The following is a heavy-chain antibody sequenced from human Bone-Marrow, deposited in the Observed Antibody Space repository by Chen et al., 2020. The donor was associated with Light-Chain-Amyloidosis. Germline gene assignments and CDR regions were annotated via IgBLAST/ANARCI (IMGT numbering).Heavy chain of an antibody. CDR3: AKWGPYYYDSSGYYDTDAFDI. V-gene: IGHV3-23*04. CDR1: GFTFSSYA. J-gene: IGHJ3*02. Sequence: EVQLVESGGGLVQPGGSLRLSCAASGFTFSSYAMSWVRQAPGKGLEWVSAISGSGGSTYYADSVKGRFTISRDNSKNTLYLQMNILRAEDTAVYYCAKWGPYYYDSSGYYDTDAFDIWGQGTMVTVSS. CDR2: ISGSGGST. D-gene: IGHD3-22*01.